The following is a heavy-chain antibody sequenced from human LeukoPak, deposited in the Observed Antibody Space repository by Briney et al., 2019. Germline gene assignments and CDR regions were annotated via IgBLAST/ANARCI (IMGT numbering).Heavy chain of an antibody. Sequence: PGGSLRLSCAASGFTFSSYGMHWVRQAPGKGLEWVAVISYDGSNKYDADSGKGRFTIARNTSKNKLYLQMNILTAEDTAVYYCAREGYYDSSGLSNWFDPWGQGTLVTVSS. D-gene: IGHD3-22*01. CDR2: ISYDGSNK. V-gene: IGHV3-30*03. J-gene: IGHJ5*02. CDR1: GFTFSSYG. CDR3: AREGYYDSSGLSNWFDP.